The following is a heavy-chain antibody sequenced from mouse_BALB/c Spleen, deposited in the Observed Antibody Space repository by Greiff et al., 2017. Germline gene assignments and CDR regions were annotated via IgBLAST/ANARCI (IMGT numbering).Heavy chain of an antibody. D-gene: IGHD1-1*01. V-gene: IGHV5-9-4*01. CDR1: GFTFSSYA. CDR3: TSYITTVPFAY. J-gene: IGHJ3*01. CDR2: ISSGGSYT. Sequence: EVMLVESGGGLVKPGGSLKLSCAASGFTFSSYAMSWVRQSPEKRLEWVAEISSGGSYTYYPDTVTGRFTISRDNAKNTLYLQMSSLKSEDTAMYYCTSYITTVPFAYWGQGTLVTVSA.